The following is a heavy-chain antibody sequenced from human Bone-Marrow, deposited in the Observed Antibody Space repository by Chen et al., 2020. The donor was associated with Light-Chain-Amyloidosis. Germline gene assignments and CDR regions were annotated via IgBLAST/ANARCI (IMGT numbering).Heavy chain of an antibody. CDR3: ARAIYRYYDLVNFYHYMDV. V-gene: IGHV4-34*12. D-gene: IGHD3-3*01. CDR2: IIETGSA. J-gene: IGHJ6*03. CDR1: GAPFSNYY. Sequence: QVQLQEWGTGLLKPSETLSLTCAVYGAPFSNYYWTWVRQAPGQGMEWMGEIIETGSASFNPTLKGRLTMSVEKSKNQFSLKLTSVTAADTAVYYCARAIYRYYDLVNFYHYMDVWGRGTTVTVS.